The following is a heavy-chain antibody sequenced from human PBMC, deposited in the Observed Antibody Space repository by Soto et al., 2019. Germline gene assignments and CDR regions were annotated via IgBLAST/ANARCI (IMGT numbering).Heavy chain of an antibody. J-gene: IGHJ4*02. CDR1: GYSFAGYW. CDR3: ARQIYGSDTGPNFQYYFDS. Sequence: GESLKISCKGSGYSFAGYWITWVRQKPGKGLEWMGRIDPSDSQTYYSPSFRGHVTISATRSITTVFLQWSSLRASDTAMYYCARQIYGSDTGPNFQYYFDSWGQGTPVTVSS. CDR2: IDPSDSQT. V-gene: IGHV5-10-1*01. D-gene: IGHD5-18*01.